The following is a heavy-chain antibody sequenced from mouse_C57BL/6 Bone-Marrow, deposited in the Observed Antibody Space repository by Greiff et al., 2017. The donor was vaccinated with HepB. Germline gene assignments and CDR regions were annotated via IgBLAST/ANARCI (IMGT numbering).Heavy chain of an antibody. CDR2: ISSGSSTI. Sequence: EVQLVESGGGLVKPGGSLKLSCAASGFTFSDYGMHWVRQAPEKGLEWVAYISSGSSTIYYADTVKGRFTISRDNAKNTLFLQMPSLRSEDTAMYYCARPGYALRRPYYAMDYWGQGTSVTVSS. CDR1: GFTFSDYG. D-gene: IGHD2-12*01. J-gene: IGHJ4*01. V-gene: IGHV5-17*01. CDR3: ARPGYALRRPYYAMDY.